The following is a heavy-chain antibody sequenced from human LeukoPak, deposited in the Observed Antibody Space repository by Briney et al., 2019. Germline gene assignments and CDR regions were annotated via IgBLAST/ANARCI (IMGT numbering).Heavy chain of an antibody. J-gene: IGHJ4*02. CDR2: ISGSGGST. D-gene: IGHD1-26*01. CDR3: AKDEVGATNFDY. V-gene: IGHV3-23*01. Sequence: GGSLRLSCAASGFTFSSYGMSWVRQAPGKGLEWVSAISGSGGSTYYADSVKGRFTISRDNSKNTLYLQMNSLRAEDTAVYYCAKDEVGATNFDYWGQGTLVTVSS. CDR1: GFTFSSYG.